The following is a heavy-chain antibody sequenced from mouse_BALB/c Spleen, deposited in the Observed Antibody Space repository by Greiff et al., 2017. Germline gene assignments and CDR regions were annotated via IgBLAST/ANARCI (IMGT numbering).Heavy chain of an antibody. D-gene: IGHD2-2*01. CDR3: ARGDYGYDSWFAY. J-gene: IGHJ3*01. Sequence: DVQLQESGPGLVKPSQSLSLTCSVTGYSITSGYYWNWIRQFPGNKLEWMGYISYDGSNNYNPSLKNRISITRDTSKNQFFLKLNSVTTEDTATYYCARGDYGYDSWFAYWGQGTLVTVSA. CDR2: ISYDGSN. CDR1: GYSITSGYY. V-gene: IGHV3-6*02.